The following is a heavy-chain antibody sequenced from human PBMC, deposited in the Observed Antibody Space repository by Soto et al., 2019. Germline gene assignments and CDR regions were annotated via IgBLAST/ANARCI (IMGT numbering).Heavy chain of an antibody. CDR2: INAGNGNT. V-gene: IGHV1-3*01. CDR3: AREVVSFGMDV. Sequence: ASVKVSCKASGYTFTSYAMHWVRQAPGQRLEWMGWINAGNGNTKYSQKFQGRFTITRDTSASTAYMELSSLRSEDTAVYYCAREVVSFGMDVWGQGTTVTVSS. J-gene: IGHJ6*02. CDR1: GYTFTSYA.